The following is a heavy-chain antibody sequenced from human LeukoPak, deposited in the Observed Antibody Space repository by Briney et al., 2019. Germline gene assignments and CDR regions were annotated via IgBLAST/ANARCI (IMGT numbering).Heavy chain of an antibody. V-gene: IGHV4-34*01. CDR3: ARVLRPKRAVDV. Sequence: SETLSLTCAVSGGSFSGYYWSWIRQPPGKGLEWIGEINHSGSTNYNPSLKSRVTISVDTSKNEFSLKLSSVTAADTAVYYCARVLRPKRAVDVWGKGTTVTVSS. CDR2: INHSGST. CDR1: GGSFSGYY. J-gene: IGHJ6*04.